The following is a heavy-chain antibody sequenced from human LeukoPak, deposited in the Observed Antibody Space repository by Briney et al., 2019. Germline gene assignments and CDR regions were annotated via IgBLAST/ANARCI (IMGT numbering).Heavy chain of an antibody. D-gene: IGHD3-22*01. CDR3: AQHASYFYDSTGYHFDF. CDR1: GFTFSSYA. CDR2: ISGGGGST. V-gene: IGHV3-23*01. J-gene: IGHJ4*02. Sequence: GGSLRLSCAPSGFTFSSYAMSWVRQAPGKGLEWVSTISGGGGSTYYADSVKGRFTISRDNSKNTLYLHMNSLRAEDTAVYYCAQHASYFYDSTGYHFDFWGQGTLVTVPS.